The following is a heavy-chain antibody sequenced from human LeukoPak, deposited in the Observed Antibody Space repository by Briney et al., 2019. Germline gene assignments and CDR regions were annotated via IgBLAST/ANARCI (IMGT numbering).Heavy chain of an antibody. Sequence: ASVKVSCKASGYTFTGYYMHWVRQAPGQGLEWMGWINPNSGGTNYAQKFQGWVTMTRDTSISTAYMELSRLRSDDTAVYYCAGVSYKIAVAGRISTTFDYWGQGTLVTVSS. V-gene: IGHV1-2*04. D-gene: IGHD6-19*01. J-gene: IGHJ4*02. CDR3: AGVSYKIAVAGRISTTFDY. CDR2: INPNSGGT. CDR1: GYTFTGYY.